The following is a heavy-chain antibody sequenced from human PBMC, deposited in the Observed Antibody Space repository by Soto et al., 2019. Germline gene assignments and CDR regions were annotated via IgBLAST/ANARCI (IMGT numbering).Heavy chain of an antibody. CDR1: GFTVSSNY. D-gene: IGHD2-21*01. V-gene: IGHV3-53*01. J-gene: IGHJ6*03. CDR2: IYSGGST. Sequence: GGSLRLSCAASGFTVSSNYMSWVRQAPGKGLEWVSVIYSGGSTYYADSVKGRFTISRHYSKNTLYLQMNSLRAEDTAVYYCAKGIRPERKNYYYYYMDVWGKGTTVTVSS. CDR3: AKGIRPERKNYYYYYMDV.